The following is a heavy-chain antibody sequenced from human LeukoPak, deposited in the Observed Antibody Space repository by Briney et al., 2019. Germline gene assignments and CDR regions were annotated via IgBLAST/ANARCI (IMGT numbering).Heavy chain of an antibody. D-gene: IGHD3-3*01. CDR3: ARSVYDFWSGYYTQPFDY. CDR1: GFTFSSYA. V-gene: IGHV3-64*01. CDR2: IGSNGGST. Sequence: PPGGSLRLSCAASGFTFSSYAMHWVRQAPGKGLEYVSAIGSNGGSTYYANSGKGRFTISRDNSKNTLYLQMGSLRAEDMAVYYCARSVYDFWSGYYTQPFDYWGQGTLVTVSS. J-gene: IGHJ4*02.